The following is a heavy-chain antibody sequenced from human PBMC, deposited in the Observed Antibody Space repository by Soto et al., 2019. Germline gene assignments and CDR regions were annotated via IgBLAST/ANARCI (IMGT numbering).Heavy chain of an antibody. Sequence: QVQLVESGGGVVQPGRSLRLSCAASGFTFSSYGMHWVRQAPGKGLEWVAVISYDGSNKYYADSVKGRFTISRDNSKNTLYLQMNSLRAEDTAVYYCAKDRPGGYSSSWYAYYYGMDVWGQGTTVTVSS. CDR1: GFTFSSYG. V-gene: IGHV3-30*18. D-gene: IGHD6-13*01. CDR3: AKDRPGGYSSSWYAYYYGMDV. J-gene: IGHJ6*02. CDR2: ISYDGSNK.